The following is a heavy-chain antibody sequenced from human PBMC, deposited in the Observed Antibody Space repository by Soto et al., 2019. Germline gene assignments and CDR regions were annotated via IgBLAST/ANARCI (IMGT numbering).Heavy chain of an antibody. CDR2: ISYDGSDQ. CDR3: ARTFDMVSYYFDS. V-gene: IGHV3-30-3*01. Sequence: QVQLVESGGDVVQPGTSLRLSCVTSGFRFSSYPLHWVRQAPGKGLVWVAVISYDGSDQYYADSVKGRFTISRDNPKSTLYLLVSSLRPEDTAVYFCARTFDMVSYYFDSWGQGTLLTVSS. CDR1: GFRFSSYP. D-gene: IGHD3-10*01. J-gene: IGHJ4*02.